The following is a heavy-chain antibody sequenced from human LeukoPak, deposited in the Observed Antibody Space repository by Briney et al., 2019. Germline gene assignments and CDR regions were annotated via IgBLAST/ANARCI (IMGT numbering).Heavy chain of an antibody. CDR1: GFTFSSYS. J-gene: IGHJ4*02. Sequence: GGSLRLSCAASGFTFSSYSMNWVRQAPGKGLEWVSYISSSSSTIYYADSVKGRFTISRDNAKNSLYLQMNSLRAEDTAVYYCTSVGFGPYYFDNWGQGSLVTVSS. CDR3: TSVGFGPYYFDN. D-gene: IGHD3-10*01. CDR2: ISSSSSTI. V-gene: IGHV3-48*01.